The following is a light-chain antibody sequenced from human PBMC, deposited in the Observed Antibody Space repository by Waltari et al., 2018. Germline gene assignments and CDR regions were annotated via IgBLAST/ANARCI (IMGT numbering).Light chain of an antibody. CDR3: QQYDGEVVT. V-gene: IGKV3-20*01. Sequence: EILLTQSQATLSLSPGERATLSCRASQSVTSISLTWYQQKLGQAPRFLLYGKSRRATGIPDSFSGSGSGTDFTLTISRLGPEDFAVYYCQQYDGEVVTFGGGTKVEI. CDR2: GKS. CDR1: QSVTSIS. J-gene: IGKJ4*01.